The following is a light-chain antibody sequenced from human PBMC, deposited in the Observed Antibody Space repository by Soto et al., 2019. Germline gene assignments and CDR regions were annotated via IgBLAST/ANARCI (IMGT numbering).Light chain of an antibody. J-gene: IGKJ1*01. V-gene: IGKV3-15*01. CDR1: QSVSSN. CDR2: GVS. CDR3: QQYNNWPPWT. Sequence: EIVMTQSPATLSVSPGERATLSCRASQSVSSNLAWYQQKPGQAPRLLIYGVSTRATGIPARFSGSGSGTEFTLTLSSLQSEDFAVYYCQQYNNWPPWTFGQGTKVEIK.